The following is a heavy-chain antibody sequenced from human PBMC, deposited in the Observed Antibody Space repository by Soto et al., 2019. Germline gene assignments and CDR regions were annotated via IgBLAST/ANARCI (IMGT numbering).Heavy chain of an antibody. Sequence: EVQLVESGGGLVQPGGSLRLSCAASGFTFSTYWIHWVRQAPGKGLVWVSRIKGDGSTTKSADSVTGRFTISRDNAKNTLYLQMSSLTAEDTAVYWCARGAFGAYYFDFWGQGTLVTVSS. J-gene: IGHJ4*02. CDR3: ARGAFGAYYFDF. D-gene: IGHD3-3*01. CDR1: GFTFSTYW. CDR2: IKGDGSTT. V-gene: IGHV3-74*03.